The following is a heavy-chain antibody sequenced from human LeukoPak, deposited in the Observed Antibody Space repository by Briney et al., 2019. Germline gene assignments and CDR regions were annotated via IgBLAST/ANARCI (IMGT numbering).Heavy chain of an antibody. J-gene: IGHJ3*02. CDR2: ISAYNSNT. D-gene: IGHD2-8*02. V-gene: IGHV1-18*01. CDR3: ARPTDGMGAFDI. Sequence: ASVKVSCKASGYTFTSYGISWVRQAPGQGLEWMGWISAYNSNTNYAQKLQGRVTMTTDTSTSTAYMELRSLRSDDTAVYYCARPTDGMGAFDIWGQGTMVTVSS. CDR1: GYTFTSYG.